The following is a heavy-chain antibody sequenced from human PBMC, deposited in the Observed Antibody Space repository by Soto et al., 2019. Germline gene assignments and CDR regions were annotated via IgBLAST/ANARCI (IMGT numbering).Heavy chain of an antibody. CDR1: AFTFSTYA. V-gene: IGHV3-30-3*01. CDR3: ARDWHSSGFNYFAY. CDR2: ISYDGSNK. Sequence: GGSLRLSCAASAFTFSTYAMHWVRQAPGKGLEWVAVISYDGSNKYYGDSVKGRFTISRDNSKNTLYLQMNSLRGEDTAVYYYARDWHSSGFNYFAYWGQRTLVPVSS. D-gene: IGHD6-19*01. J-gene: IGHJ4*02.